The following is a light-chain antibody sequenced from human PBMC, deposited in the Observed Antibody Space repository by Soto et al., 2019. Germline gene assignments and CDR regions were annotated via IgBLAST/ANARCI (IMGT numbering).Light chain of an antibody. V-gene: IGLV2-14*01. J-gene: IGLJ1*01. CDR3: SSFTSSITYV. Sequence: QSALTQPASVSGSPGQSITISCTGTSSDVGAYNYVSWYQQHPGKAPKLMIYDVTNRPSGVSSRFSGSKSGNTASLTISGLQAEDEADYYCSSFTSSITYVFGTGTKVTVL. CDR2: DVT. CDR1: SSDVGAYNY.